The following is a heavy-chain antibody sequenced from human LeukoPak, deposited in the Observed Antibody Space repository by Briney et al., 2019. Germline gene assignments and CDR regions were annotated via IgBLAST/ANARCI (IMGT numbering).Heavy chain of an antibody. Sequence: GGFLRLSCAASGFTFSSYAMSWVRQAPGKGLEWVSAISGSGGSTYYADSVKGRFIISRDNSKNTLYLQMNSLRAEDTAVYYCARSVYYFDYWGQGTLVTVSS. CDR2: ISGSGGST. CDR1: GFTFSSYA. J-gene: IGHJ4*02. CDR3: ARSVYYFDY. V-gene: IGHV3-23*01.